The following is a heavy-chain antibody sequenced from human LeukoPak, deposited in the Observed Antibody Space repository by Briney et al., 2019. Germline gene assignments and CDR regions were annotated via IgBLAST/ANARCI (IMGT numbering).Heavy chain of an antibody. J-gene: IGHJ4*02. CDR3: AKTTAGYSSGRYPGRPVDY. D-gene: IGHD6-19*01. CDR2: ISGSGGGT. Sequence: GGSLRLSCGASGFTFSSYAVSWVRQAPGKGLEWVSAISGSGGGTYYADSVKGRFTISRDNSKNTVYLQMNSLSAEDTAVYYCAKTTAGYSSGRYPGRPVDYWGQGTLVTVSS. V-gene: IGHV3-23*01. CDR1: GFTFSSYA.